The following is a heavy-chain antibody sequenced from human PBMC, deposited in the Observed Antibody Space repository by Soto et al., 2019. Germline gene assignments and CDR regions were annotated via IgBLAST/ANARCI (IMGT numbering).Heavy chain of an antibody. CDR1: GFTFSNFW. CDR3: ASHGSGDYFWYDP. Sequence: GGSLRLSCAASGFTFSNFWVHWVRQAPGKGLVWVSRASPDGSSTSYADSVKGRFTISRDNAKNMLYMEMNSLRAEDTAVYYCASHGSGDYFWYDPWGQGTLVTVSS. D-gene: IGHD4-17*01. J-gene: IGHJ5*02. CDR2: ASPDGSST. V-gene: IGHV3-74*01.